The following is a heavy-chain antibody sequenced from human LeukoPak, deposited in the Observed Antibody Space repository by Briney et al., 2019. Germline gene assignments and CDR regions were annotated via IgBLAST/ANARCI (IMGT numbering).Heavy chain of an antibody. D-gene: IGHD6-19*01. CDR1: GYTFTGYY. CDR3: ARDSGWGGYYFDY. CDR2: INPNSGGT. J-gene: IGHJ4*02. Sequence: ASVKVSCKASGYTFTGYYMHWVRQAPAQGLEWMGWINPNSGGTSYAQKLQGRVTMTRDTSISTAYMELNRLRSDDTAVYYCARDSGWGGYYFDYWGQGTLVTVSS. V-gene: IGHV1-2*02.